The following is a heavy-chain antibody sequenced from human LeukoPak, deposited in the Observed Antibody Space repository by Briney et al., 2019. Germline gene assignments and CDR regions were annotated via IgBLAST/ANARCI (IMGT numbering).Heavy chain of an antibody. CDR1: GYTFTGYY. V-gene: IGHV1-2*02. J-gene: IGHJ5*02. D-gene: IGHD3-22*01. CDR3: ARGLQTYYYDSSGLNWFDP. Sequence: ASVKVSCKASGYTFTGYYMHWVRQAPGQELEWMGWINPNSGGTNYAQKFQGRVTTARDTSISTAYMELSRLRSDDTAVYYCARGLQTYYYDSSGLNWFDPWGQGTLVTVSS. CDR2: INPNSGGT.